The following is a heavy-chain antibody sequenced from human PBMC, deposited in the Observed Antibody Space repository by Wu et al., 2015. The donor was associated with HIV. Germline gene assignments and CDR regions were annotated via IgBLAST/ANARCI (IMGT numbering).Heavy chain of an antibody. CDR2: ISAYNGNT. Sequence: QVQLVQSGAEVKKPGASVKVSCKASGYTFTSYGISWVRQAPGQGLEWMGWISAYNGNTNYAQKLQGRVTMTTDTSTSTAYMLLRSLRSDDTAVYYCGRRGSWGDRTTIIRGGVDVWGQGTTVSVSS. V-gene: IGHV1-18*01. CDR3: GRRGSWGDRTTIIRGGVDV. J-gene: IGHJ6*02. CDR1: GYTFTSYG. D-gene: IGHD3-10*01.